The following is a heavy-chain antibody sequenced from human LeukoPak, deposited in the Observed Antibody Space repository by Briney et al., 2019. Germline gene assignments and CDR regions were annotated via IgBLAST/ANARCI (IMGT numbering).Heavy chain of an antibody. CDR2: IYHSGST. CDR1: GGSISSGGYS. J-gene: IGHJ3*02. CDR3: ARGYYDFWSGYQHDAFDI. V-gene: IGHV4-30-2*01. Sequence: PSETLSLTCAVSGGSISSGGYSWSWIRQPPGKGLEWIGYIYHSGSTYYNPSLRSRVTISVDRSKNQFSLKLSSVTAADTAVYYCARGYYDFWSGYQHDAFDIWGQGTMVTVSS. D-gene: IGHD3-3*01.